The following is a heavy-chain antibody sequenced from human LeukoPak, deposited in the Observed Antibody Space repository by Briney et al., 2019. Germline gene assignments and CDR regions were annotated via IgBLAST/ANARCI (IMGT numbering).Heavy chain of an antibody. CDR3: AKDAEMGPDFWSGYSNWFDP. CDR1: GFTFSSYG. V-gene: IGHV3-30*02. J-gene: IGHJ5*02. CDR2: VRYDGSNK. Sequence: GGSLRLSCAASGFTFSSYGMHWVRQAPAKGLDWVGFVRYDGSNKYYADSVNGRFTISRDNSKNTLYLQMNSLRAEDTAVYYCAKDAEMGPDFWSGYSNWFDPWGQGTLVTVSS. D-gene: IGHD3-3*01.